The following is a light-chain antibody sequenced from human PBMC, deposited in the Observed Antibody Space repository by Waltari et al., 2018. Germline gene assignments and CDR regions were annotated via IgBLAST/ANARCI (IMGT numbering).Light chain of an antibody. V-gene: IGLV2-11*01. J-gene: IGLJ1*01. CDR2: NVN. CDR3: CSYAGGNTYV. Sequence: WYQHRPGKAPKLMIYNVNNRPSGVPDRFSGSKSASTASLTISGLQAEDEADYYCCSYAGGNTYVFGTGTKVTVL.